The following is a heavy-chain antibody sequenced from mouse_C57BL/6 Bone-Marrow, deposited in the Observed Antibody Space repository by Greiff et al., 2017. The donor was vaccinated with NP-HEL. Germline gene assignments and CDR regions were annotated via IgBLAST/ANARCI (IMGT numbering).Heavy chain of an antibody. J-gene: IGHJ1*03. V-gene: IGHV1-52*01. CDR1: GYTFTSYW. CDR3: TRLYSSSLRYFDV. CDR2: IDPYDSET. Sequence: QVQLQQPGAELVRPGSSVKLSCKASGYTFTSYWMHWVKQRPIQGLEWIGNIDPYDSETHYNPKFKDQATLTVDKSSSTAYKQLSSLTSEDAAVYYCTRLYSSSLRYFDVWGTGTTVTVSS. D-gene: IGHD2-5*01.